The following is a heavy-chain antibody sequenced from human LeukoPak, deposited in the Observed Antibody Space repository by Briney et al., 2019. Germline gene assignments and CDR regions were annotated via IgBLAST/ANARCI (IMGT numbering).Heavy chain of an antibody. Sequence: SCKASGGTFSSYAMHWVRQAPGKGLEWVAVISYDGSNKYYADSVKGRFTISRDNSKNTLYLQMNSLRAEDTAVYYCARDSGENSGYDYRPPFYYYYYMDVWGKGTTVTVSS. CDR3: ARDSGENSGYDYRPPFYYYYYMDV. CDR1: GGTFSSYA. CDR2: ISYDGSNK. V-gene: IGHV3-30-3*01. D-gene: IGHD5-12*01. J-gene: IGHJ6*03.